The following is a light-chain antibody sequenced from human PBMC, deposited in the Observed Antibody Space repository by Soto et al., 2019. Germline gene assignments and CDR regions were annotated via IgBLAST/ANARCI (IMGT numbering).Light chain of an antibody. CDR1: QSVSSSY. CDR3: QQRSNWPWT. J-gene: IGKJ1*01. V-gene: IGKV3D-20*02. Sequence: EIVLTQSPGTLSLSPGERSTLSCRASQSVSSSYLAWYQQKPGQAPRLLIYGASTRATGIPARFSGSGSGTDYTLTITNLESEDFAVYYCQQRSNWPWTFGQGTKVDIK. CDR2: GAS.